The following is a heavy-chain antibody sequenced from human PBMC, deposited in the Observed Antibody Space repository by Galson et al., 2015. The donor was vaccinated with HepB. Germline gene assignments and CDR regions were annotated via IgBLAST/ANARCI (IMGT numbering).Heavy chain of an antibody. CDR1: GGSFSGYY. Sequence: ETLSLTCAVYGGSFSGYYWSWIRQPPGKGLEWIGEINHSGSTNYNPSLKSRVTISVDTSKNQFSLKLSSVTAADTAVYYCARGPSPTIFGRRYFDYWGQGTLVTVSS. CDR3: ARGPSPTIFGRRYFDY. CDR2: INHSGST. J-gene: IGHJ4*02. V-gene: IGHV4-34*01. D-gene: IGHD3-3*01.